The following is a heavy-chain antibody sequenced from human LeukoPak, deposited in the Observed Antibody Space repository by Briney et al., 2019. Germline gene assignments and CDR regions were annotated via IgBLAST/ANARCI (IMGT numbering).Heavy chain of an antibody. CDR3: ARDQEVWYSGSYPIDY. D-gene: IGHD1-26*01. V-gene: IGHV7-4-1*02. CDR1: GYTFTSYA. Sequence: EASVKVSCKASGYTFTSYAMNWVRQAPGQGLEWMGLINTNTGNPTYAQGFTGRFVFSLATSVSTAYLQISSLKAEDTAVYYCARDQEVWYSGSYPIDYWGQGTLVTVSS. J-gene: IGHJ4*02. CDR2: INTNTGNP.